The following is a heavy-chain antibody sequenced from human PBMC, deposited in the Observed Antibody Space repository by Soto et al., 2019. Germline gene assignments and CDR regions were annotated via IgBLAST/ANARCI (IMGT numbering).Heavy chain of an antibody. V-gene: IGHV4-39*01. D-gene: IGHD1-20*01. CDR3: ARRDNWNVAIFPDFDY. CDR2: IYYSGST. J-gene: IGHJ4*02. CDR1: GGSISSSSYY. Sequence: QLQLQESGPGLVKPSETLSLTCTVSGGSISSSSYYWGWIRQPPGKGLEWIGSIYYSGSTYYNPSLKSRVTISVDTSKNQFSLKLSSVTAADTAVYYCARRDNWNVAIFPDFDYWGQGTLVTVSS.